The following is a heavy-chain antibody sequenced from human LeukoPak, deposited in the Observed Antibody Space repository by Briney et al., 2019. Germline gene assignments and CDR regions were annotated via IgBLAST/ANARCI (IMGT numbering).Heavy chain of an antibody. CDR1: GISLSNYA. J-gene: IGHJ4*02. V-gene: IGHV3-23*01. Sequence: GGSLRLSCVVSGISLSNYAMTWVRQAPGKGLEWVSYISERGGSATYADSVKGRFTISRDTSLNTLYLQMNNLRAEDTAVYFCAKRGVVIRGLLVIGYHQEAYHYDFWGQGVLVTVSS. CDR2: ISERGGSA. CDR3: AKRGVVIRGLLVIGYHQEAYHYDF. D-gene: IGHD3-10*01.